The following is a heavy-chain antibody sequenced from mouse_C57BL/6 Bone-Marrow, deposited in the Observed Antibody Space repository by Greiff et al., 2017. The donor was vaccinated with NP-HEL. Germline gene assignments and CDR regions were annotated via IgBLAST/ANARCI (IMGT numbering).Heavy chain of an antibody. Sequence: EVKLVESGGGLVKPGGSLKLSCAASGFTFSDYGMHWVRQAPEKGLEWVAYISSGSSTIYYVDTVKGRFTISRDNAKNTLFLQMTSLRSEDTAMYYCARHSSGYDYWGQGTTLTVSS. CDR3: ARHSSGYDY. CDR1: GFTFSDYG. D-gene: IGHD3-2*02. CDR2: ISSGSSTI. J-gene: IGHJ2*01. V-gene: IGHV5-17*01.